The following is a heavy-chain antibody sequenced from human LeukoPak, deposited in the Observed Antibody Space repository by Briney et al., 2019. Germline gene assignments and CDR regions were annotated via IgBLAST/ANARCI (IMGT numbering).Heavy chain of an antibody. D-gene: IGHD5-18*01. CDR2: IRFDGSNY. CDR3: AKDLSGGYHSYYFDF. V-gene: IGHV3-30*02. CDR1: GFSFSSYG. Sequence: GGSLRLSCAASGFSFSSYGMHWVRQAPGKGLEWVAFIRFDGSNYYYIDSVKGRFTISRDNSKNTLYLQMNSLSNEDTAVYFCAKDLSGGYHSYYFDFWGQGTLVTVSS. J-gene: IGHJ4*02.